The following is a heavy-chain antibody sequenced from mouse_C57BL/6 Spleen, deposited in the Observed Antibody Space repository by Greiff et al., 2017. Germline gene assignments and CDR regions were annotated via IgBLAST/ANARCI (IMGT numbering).Heavy chain of an antibody. V-gene: IGHV14-3*01. CDR2: IDPANGNT. Sequence: VQLKESVAELVRPGASVKLSCTASGFNIKNTYMHWVKQSPEQGLEWIGRIDPANGNTKYAPKFQGKATITADTSSNTAYLQLSSLTSEDTAIYYCARYPYYYEGAMDYWGQGTSVTVSS. J-gene: IGHJ4*01. D-gene: IGHD2-4*01. CDR1: GFNIKNTY. CDR3: ARYPYYYEGAMDY.